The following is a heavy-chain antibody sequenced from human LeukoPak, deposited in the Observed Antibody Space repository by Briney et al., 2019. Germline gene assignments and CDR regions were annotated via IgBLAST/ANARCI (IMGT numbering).Heavy chain of an antibody. V-gene: IGHV4-39*01. CDR3: ARSSIASTKICFDP. CDR2: IYYSGRT. CDR1: GGSINSATYY. Sequence: KPSETLSLTCIVSGGSINSATYYWGWIRQPPGKGLEWIGSIYYSGRTYYNPSLKSRVSISVDTSKNQFSLKLSSVTAADTAVYYCARSSIASTKICFDPWGQGTLVTVSS. D-gene: IGHD6-6*01. J-gene: IGHJ5*02.